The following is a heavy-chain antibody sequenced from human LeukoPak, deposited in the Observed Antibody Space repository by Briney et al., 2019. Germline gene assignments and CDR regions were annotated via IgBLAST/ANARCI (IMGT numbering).Heavy chain of an antibody. J-gene: IGHJ3*02. CDR2: INPNSGGT. CDR1: GYIFTGYY. Sequence: VASVKVSCKASGYIFTGYYMHWVRQAPGQGLEWMGWINPNSGGTNYAQKFQGRVTMTRDTSISTAYMELSRLRSDDTAVYYCAREQVTTVTSHGAFDIWGQGTMVTVSS. D-gene: IGHD4-17*01. CDR3: AREQVTTVTSHGAFDI. V-gene: IGHV1-2*02.